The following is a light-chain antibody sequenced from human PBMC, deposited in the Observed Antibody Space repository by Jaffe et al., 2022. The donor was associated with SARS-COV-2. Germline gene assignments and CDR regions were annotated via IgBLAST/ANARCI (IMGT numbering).Light chain of an antibody. CDR2: GAS. CDR1: QSITRY. CDR3: QQSHSAPYT. V-gene: IGKV1-39*01. J-gene: IGKJ2*01. Sequence: DIQMTQSPSSLSASIGDRVTVTCRASQSITRYLNWYQQQSGKAPKLLIYGASNLQSGVPSRFSGSGSGTDFTLTISSLQPEDFATYFCQQSHSAPYTFGQGTKLEIK.